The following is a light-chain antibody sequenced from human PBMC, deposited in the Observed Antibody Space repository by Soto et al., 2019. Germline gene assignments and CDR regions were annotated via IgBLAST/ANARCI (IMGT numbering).Light chain of an antibody. Sequence: DIQMTQSPSTLSASVGDRVTITCRASQSISSWLAWYQQKAGKAPKLLIYKASSLESGVPSRFSGSGSGTEFTLTISSLQPDDFATYYCQQYNIYPRTFGQGTKVEIK. CDR3: QQYNIYPRT. J-gene: IGKJ1*01. V-gene: IGKV1-5*03. CDR2: KAS. CDR1: QSISSW.